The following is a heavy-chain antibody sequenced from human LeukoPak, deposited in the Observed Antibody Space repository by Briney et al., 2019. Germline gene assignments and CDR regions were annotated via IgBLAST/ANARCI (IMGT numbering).Heavy chain of an antibody. CDR1: GFTLSNYW. J-gene: IGHJ6*02. V-gene: IGHV3-74*01. Sequence: GGSLRLSCAASGFTLSNYWMHWVRQAPGEGLVWVSRIDPDGITTNYADSVKGRFTTSRDNAKNTLYLQMNSLRADDTSRYYCTRVVASRAGLMDVWGRGTTVTVSS. CDR2: IDPDGITT. D-gene: IGHD5-12*01. CDR3: TRVVASRAGLMDV.